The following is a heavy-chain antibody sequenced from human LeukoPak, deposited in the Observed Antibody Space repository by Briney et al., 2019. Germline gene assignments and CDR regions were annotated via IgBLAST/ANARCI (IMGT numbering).Heavy chain of an antibody. D-gene: IGHD3-3*01. CDR1: GGSFSGYY. V-gene: IGHV4-34*01. CDR3: ARHLHDWKSYYFDY. Sequence: SETLSLTCAVYGGSFSGYYWSWIRQPPGKGLEWIGEINHSGSTNYNPSLKSRVTISVDTSKNQFSLKLSSVTAADTAVYYCARHLHDWKSYYFDYWGQGTLVTVSS. CDR2: INHSGST. J-gene: IGHJ4*02.